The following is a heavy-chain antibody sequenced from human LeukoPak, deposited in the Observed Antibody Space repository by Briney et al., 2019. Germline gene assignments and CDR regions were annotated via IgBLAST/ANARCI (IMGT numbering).Heavy chain of an antibody. CDR1: GFSISSDYY. V-gene: IGHV4-38-2*02. CDR2: VSHSGIT. CDR3: ARETPITMIVVVPSFAI. Sequence: SETLSLTCTVSGFSISSDYYWGWIRQPPGKGLEWLGSVSHSGITYYNSSLNSRVTISVDTSKNHFSLTVNSVTAADTAVYYCARETPITMIVVVPSFAIWGQGTMVTVSS. D-gene: IGHD3-22*01. J-gene: IGHJ3*02.